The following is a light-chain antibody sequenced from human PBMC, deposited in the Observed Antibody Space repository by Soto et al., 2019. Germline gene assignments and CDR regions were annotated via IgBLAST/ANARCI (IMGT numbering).Light chain of an antibody. V-gene: IGKV3-20*01. CDR2: GAS. J-gene: IGKJ1*01. CDR1: QSVSSTY. CDR3: HQYVSSWT. Sequence: TELTQYPGTLSLSPWERPNLSCRASQSVSSTYVDRYQQKSGQAPRLLIYGASSRATGIPDRFSGSGSGTDFTLTISRLEPEDFAVYYCHQYVSSWTFGQGTKVDI.